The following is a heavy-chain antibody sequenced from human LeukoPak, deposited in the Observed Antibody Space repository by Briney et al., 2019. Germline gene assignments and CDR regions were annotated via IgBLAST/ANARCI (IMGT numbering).Heavy chain of an antibody. V-gene: IGHV3-23*01. D-gene: IGHD1-1*01. J-gene: IGHJ2*01. CDR3: AKDPGNNNWSYWYFDI. Sequence: KSGGSLRLSCAASGFTFSSYAMGWVRQAPGKGLEWVSRISGSGGSTYYADSVKGRFTISRDNSKNTLYLQMNSLRAEDTAVYYCAKDPGNNNWSYWYFDIWGRGTLVSVSS. CDR2: ISGSGGST. CDR1: GFTFSSYA.